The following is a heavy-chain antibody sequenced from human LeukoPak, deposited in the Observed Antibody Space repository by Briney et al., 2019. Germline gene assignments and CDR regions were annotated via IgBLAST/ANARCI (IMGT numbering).Heavy chain of an antibody. CDR3: AKIIAAAGRPTFDY. CDR1: GFTFSSYG. J-gene: IGHJ4*02. Sequence: PGGSLRLSCAASGFTFSSYGMHWVRQAPGKGLEWAAFIRYDGSNKYYADSVKGRFTISRDNSKNTLYLQMNSLRAADTAVYYCAKIIAAAGRPTFDYWGQGTLVTVSS. D-gene: IGHD6-13*01. CDR2: IRYDGSNK. V-gene: IGHV3-30*02.